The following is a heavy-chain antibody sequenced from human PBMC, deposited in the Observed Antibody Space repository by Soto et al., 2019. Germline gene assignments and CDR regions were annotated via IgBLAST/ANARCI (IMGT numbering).Heavy chain of an antibody. V-gene: IGHV3-21*01. Sequence: GGSLRLSCAASGFTFSSYSMNWVRQAPGKGLEWVSSISSSSSYIYYADSVKGRFTISRDNAKNSLYLQMNSLRAEDTAVYYCASPVAATDDAFDIWGQGTMVTVSS. CDR1: GFTFSSYS. D-gene: IGHD2-15*01. CDR2: ISSSSSYI. CDR3: ASPVAATDDAFDI. J-gene: IGHJ3*02.